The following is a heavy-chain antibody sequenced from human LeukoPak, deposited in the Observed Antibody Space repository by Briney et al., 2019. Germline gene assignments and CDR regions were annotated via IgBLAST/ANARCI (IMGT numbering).Heavy chain of an antibody. V-gene: IGHV7-4-1*02. Sequence: ASVKVSCKASGYTFTSYAMNWVRQAPGQGLEWMGWINTNTGNPTYAQGFTGRFVFSLDTSVSTAYLQISSLKAEDTAVYYCATVWYSSSFYYYCYMDVWGKGTTVTVSS. J-gene: IGHJ6*03. CDR3: ATVWYSSSFYYYCYMDV. D-gene: IGHD6-6*01. CDR2: INTNTGNP. CDR1: GYTFTSYA.